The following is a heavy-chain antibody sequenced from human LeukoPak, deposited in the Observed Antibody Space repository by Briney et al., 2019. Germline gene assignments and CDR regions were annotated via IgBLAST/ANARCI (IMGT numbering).Heavy chain of an antibody. CDR1: GFTFDTHA. CDR2: INGNGAST. J-gene: IGHJ4*02. Sequence: GGSLRLSCAASGFTFDTHAMSWVRQAPGKGLEWVSGINGNGASTYYSDSVEGRFTISRDNSKNTLYLQMSTLRAEDTAVYYCAKDQGYSYYYLDYWGQGTLVTVSS. CDR3: AKDQGYSYYYLDY. V-gene: IGHV3-23*01. D-gene: IGHD5-18*01.